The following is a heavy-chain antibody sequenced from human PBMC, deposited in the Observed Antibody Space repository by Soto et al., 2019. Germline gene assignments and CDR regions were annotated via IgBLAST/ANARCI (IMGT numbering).Heavy chain of an antibody. Sequence: PGGSLRLSCAASGFTFSSYGMHWVRQAPGKGLEWVAVIWYDGSNKYYADSVKGRFTISRDNSKNTLYLQMNSLRAEDTAVYYCARDFFKYYDSSGYYFEDYWGQGTLVTVSS. J-gene: IGHJ4*02. CDR2: IWYDGSNK. CDR3: ARDFFKYYDSSGYYFEDY. CDR1: GFTFSSYG. V-gene: IGHV3-33*01. D-gene: IGHD3-22*01.